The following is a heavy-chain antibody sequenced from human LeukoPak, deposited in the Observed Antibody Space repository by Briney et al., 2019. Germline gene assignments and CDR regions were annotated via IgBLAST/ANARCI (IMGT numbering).Heavy chain of an antibody. D-gene: IGHD2-2*01. Sequence: GASVKVSCKASGYTFNRYGISWVRQAPGQGLEWMGWISANNANTNYAQKLQGRVTMTTDTSTSTAYMELRSLRSDDTAVYYCARSGGEVLAASSWFDPWGQGTLVTVSS. J-gene: IGHJ5*02. CDR3: ARSGGEVLAASSWFDP. CDR1: GYTFNRYG. V-gene: IGHV1-18*01. CDR2: ISANNANT.